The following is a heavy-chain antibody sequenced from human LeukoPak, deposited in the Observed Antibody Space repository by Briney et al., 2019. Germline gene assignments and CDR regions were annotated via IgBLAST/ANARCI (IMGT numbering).Heavy chain of an antibody. Sequence: GGSLRLCCAASGFTVSNNYISWVRQAPGKGLEWVSVIYSDGSTYYADSVKGRFTISRDNSKNTVFLQMNSLRAEDTAVYYCARIYHWGQGTLVTVSS. CDR1: GFTVSNNY. V-gene: IGHV3-53*01. CDR3: ARIYH. D-gene: IGHD5-12*01. CDR2: IYSDGST. J-gene: IGHJ4*02.